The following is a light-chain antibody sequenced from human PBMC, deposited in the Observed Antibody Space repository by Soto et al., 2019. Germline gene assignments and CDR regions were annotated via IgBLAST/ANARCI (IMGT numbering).Light chain of an antibody. CDR1: QSVSSNY. V-gene: IGKV3-20*01. CDR2: GAS. Sequence: EIVLTQSAGTLPLSPGERATLSYRASQSVSSNYLVWYQQKPGQAPRPLIYGASSRATGIPDRFSGSGSGTDFTLTISGLEREDFAVYYCQQYANSPFTFGQGTKLEIK. J-gene: IGKJ2*01. CDR3: QQYANSPFT.